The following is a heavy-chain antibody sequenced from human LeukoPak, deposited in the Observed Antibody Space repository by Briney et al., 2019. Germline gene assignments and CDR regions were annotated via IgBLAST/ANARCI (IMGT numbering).Heavy chain of an antibody. J-gene: IGHJ4*02. CDR2: ISGGGSTT. CDR3: AKVSIAAADTLRNYDY. V-gene: IGHV3-23*01. CDR1: GFTFSNYA. D-gene: IGHD6-13*01. Sequence: GGSLRLSCVVSGFTFSNYAMSWVRQAPGKGLEWVSVISGGGSTTYYADSVKGRFTISRDNSKNTLYLQMNGLRADDAAIYYCAKVSIAAADTLRNYDYWGQGTLVTVSS.